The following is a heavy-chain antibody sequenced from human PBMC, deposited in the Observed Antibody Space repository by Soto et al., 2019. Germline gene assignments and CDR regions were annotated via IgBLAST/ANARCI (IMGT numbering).Heavy chain of an antibody. V-gene: IGHV3-64D*06. Sequence: PGGSLRLSCSASGFTFSSYAMHWVRQAPGKGLEYVSAISSNGGSTYYADSVKGRFTISRDNSKNTPYLQMSSLRAEDTAVYYCVKGYCSSTSCPFSWFDPWGQGTLVTVSS. CDR3: VKGYCSSTSCPFSWFDP. D-gene: IGHD2-2*01. J-gene: IGHJ5*02. CDR1: GFTFSSYA. CDR2: ISSNGGST.